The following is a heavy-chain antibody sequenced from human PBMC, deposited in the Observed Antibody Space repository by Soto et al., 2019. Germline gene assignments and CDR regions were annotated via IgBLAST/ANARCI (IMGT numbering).Heavy chain of an antibody. CDR3: ARGVRDGYNFLPSYFDY. CDR2: IWYDGGNK. D-gene: IGHD5-12*01. J-gene: IGHJ4*02. CDR1: GFTFSSYG. Sequence: GGSLRLSCAASGFTFSSYGMHWVRQAPGKGLEWVAVIWYDGGNKYYADSVKGRFTISRDNSKNTLYLQMNSLRAEDTAVYYCARGVRDGYNFLPSYFDYWGQGTLVTVSS. V-gene: IGHV3-33*01.